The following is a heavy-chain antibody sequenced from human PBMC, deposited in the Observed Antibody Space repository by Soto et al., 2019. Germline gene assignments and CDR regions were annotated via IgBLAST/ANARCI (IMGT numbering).Heavy chain of an antibody. Sequence: GGSLRLSCAASGFTFSLYPMNWFRQAPWKCLEWLSYISSSGNYIYYADSVRGRFTISRDNAKNSLYLQMYSLRAEDTAVYYCAASIFYYGMDVWGQGTTVTVSS. CDR2: ISSSGNYI. CDR1: GFTFSLYP. J-gene: IGHJ6*02. CDR3: AASIFYYGMDV. V-gene: IGHV3-21*05.